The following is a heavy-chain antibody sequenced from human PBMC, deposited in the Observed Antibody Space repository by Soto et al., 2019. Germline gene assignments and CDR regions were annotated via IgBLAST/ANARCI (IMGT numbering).Heavy chain of an antibody. CDR1: GYTFTTYG. Sequence: QVHLVQSGAEVRKPGASVKVSCKGSGYTFTTYGITWVRQAPGQGLEWMGWISAHNDNTNYAQKVQSRVTVTRDTSTTTAYMELRLLRSDDTAVYYWARGRYGDYWGQGALVTVSS. J-gene: IGHJ4*02. CDR2: ISAHNDNT. CDR3: ARGRYGDY. V-gene: IGHV1-18*01. D-gene: IGHD1-1*01.